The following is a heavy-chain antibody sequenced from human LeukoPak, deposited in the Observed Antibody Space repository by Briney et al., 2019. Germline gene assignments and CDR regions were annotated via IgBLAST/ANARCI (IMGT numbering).Heavy chain of an antibody. CDR3: ARGMSGYYGMDV. CDR1: GFTFSSYW. CDR2: IKSDGSN. J-gene: IGHJ6*02. Sequence: GGSLRLSCAASGFTFSSYWMHWVRQAPGKGLVWVSRIKSDGSNYYADSVKGRFTIFKDNAKNTLYLQMNSLRAEDTAVYYCARGMSGYYGMDVWGQGTTVTVSS. V-gene: IGHV3-74*01.